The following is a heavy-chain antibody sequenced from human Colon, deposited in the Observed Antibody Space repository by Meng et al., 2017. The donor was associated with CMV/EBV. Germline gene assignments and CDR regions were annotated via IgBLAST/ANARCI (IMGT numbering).Heavy chain of an antibody. Sequence: QVQLMRSGAVVKEPGASVKVSCKTSGYTFSDYYMHWVRQAPGQGLEWMGWIRSDGSATNYAQKFRGRVTMTRDASVSTAYMELSGLTSDDTAVYFCVRSSGWSLFDYWGPGALVTVSS. CDR1: GYTFSDYY. D-gene: IGHD6-19*01. J-gene: IGHJ4*02. CDR2: IRSDGSAT. V-gene: IGHV1-2*02. CDR3: VRSSGWSLFDY.